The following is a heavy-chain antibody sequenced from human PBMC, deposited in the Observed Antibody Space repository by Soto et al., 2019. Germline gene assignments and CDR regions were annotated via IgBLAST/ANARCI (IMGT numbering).Heavy chain of an antibody. Sequence: QVQLVQSGAEVKKPGASVKVSCKASGYTFTSYDINWVRQATGHGLEWMGWMNANSGNTGYAQKFQGRVTMTRNTSISTAYMELSSLRSEDTAVYYGARRVVAAYNWFDPWGQGTLVTVSS. CDR1: GYTFTSYD. J-gene: IGHJ5*02. CDR3: ARRVVAAYNWFDP. D-gene: IGHD2-15*01. CDR2: MNANSGNT. V-gene: IGHV1-8*01.